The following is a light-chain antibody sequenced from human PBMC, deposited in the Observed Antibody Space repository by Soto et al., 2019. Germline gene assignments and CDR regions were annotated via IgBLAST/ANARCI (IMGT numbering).Light chain of an antibody. CDR1: SSDIGTYDS. V-gene: IGLV2-14*01. CDR3: CSYAGFYTSV. CDR2: EVT. Sequence: QSALTQPASVSGSPGQSITISCIGTSSDIGTYDSVSWYQQHPGKVPKLLIYEVTNRPSGISNRFSGSQSGNTAFLTISGLQAEDEADYYCCSYAGFYTSVFGTGTKVTVL. J-gene: IGLJ1*01.